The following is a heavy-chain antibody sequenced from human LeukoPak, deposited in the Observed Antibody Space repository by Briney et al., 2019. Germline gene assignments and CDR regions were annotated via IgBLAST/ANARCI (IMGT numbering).Heavy chain of an antibody. CDR1: GASITSYF. Sequence: SEALSLTCTVSGASITSYFWTWIRQPAGKGLEWIGRVCSSGSTSYNPSLKSRVAMSLDTSKNQFSLKLSSVSAADTAVYYCARLSADSSSSRGFDYWGQGTLVTVSS. V-gene: IGHV4-4*07. CDR2: VCSSGST. CDR3: ARLSADSSSSRGFDY. D-gene: IGHD2-2*01. J-gene: IGHJ4*02.